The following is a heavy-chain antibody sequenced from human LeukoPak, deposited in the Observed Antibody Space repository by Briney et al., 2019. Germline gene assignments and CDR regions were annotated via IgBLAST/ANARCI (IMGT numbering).Heavy chain of an antibody. CDR1: GFSFRDYY. V-gene: IGHV3-11*04. J-gene: IGHJ4*02. Sequence: PGGSLRLSCAASGFSFRDYYMGWIRQSPGRGLEWVSYISSTGGTIFYADSVKGRFTISRDNAKNSLYLQMNSLRAEDTAVYYCATGTRYCSSTSCHAQGLDWGQGTLVTVSS. CDR2: ISSTGGTI. D-gene: IGHD2-2*01. CDR3: ATGTRYCSSTSCHAQGLD.